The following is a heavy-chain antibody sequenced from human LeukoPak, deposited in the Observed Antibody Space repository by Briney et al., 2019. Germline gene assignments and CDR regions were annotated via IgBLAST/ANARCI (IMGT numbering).Heavy chain of an antibody. CDR2: TNSDGSNT. J-gene: IGHJ4*02. Sequence: GGSLRLSCAASGLTFSSYWMHWVRQAPGKGLVWVSRTNSDGSNTNYADSVKGRFTISRDNAKNTLYLQIHSLRAEDTAVYYCASGDSSGYLAIDYWGQGTLVTVSS. D-gene: IGHD3-22*01. V-gene: IGHV3-74*01. CDR3: ASGDSSGYLAIDY. CDR1: GLTFSSYW.